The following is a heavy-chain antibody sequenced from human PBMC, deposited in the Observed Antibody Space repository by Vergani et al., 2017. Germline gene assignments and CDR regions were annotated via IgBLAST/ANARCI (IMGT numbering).Heavy chain of an antibody. CDR3: ARGDYGILTGYRY. V-gene: IGHV1-46*03. CDR1: GFTFSTYA. D-gene: IGHD3-9*01. J-gene: IGHJ4*02. Sequence: VQLLESGGSLKQPGGSVRLSCAASGFTFSTYAMHWVRQAPGQGLEWMGIINPSGGHTNYAQKFQGRFTMTRDTSTSTVSMELSSLRSEDTAIYYCARGDYGILTGYRYWGQGTLVTVSA. CDR2: INPSGGHT.